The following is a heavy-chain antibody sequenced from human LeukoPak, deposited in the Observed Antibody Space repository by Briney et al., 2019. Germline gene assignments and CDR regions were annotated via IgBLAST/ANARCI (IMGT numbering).Heavy chain of an antibody. Sequence: SETLSLTCAVYGGSFSGYYWSWIRQPPGKGLGWIGEINHSGGTNYNPSLKSRVTISVDTSKNQFSLKLSSVTAADTAVYYCARGPRYCSGGSCYSDSHGYFQHWGQGTLVTVSS. CDR1: GGSFSGYY. V-gene: IGHV4-34*01. CDR3: ARGPRYCSGGSCYSDSHGYFQH. J-gene: IGHJ1*01. CDR2: INHSGGT. D-gene: IGHD2-15*01.